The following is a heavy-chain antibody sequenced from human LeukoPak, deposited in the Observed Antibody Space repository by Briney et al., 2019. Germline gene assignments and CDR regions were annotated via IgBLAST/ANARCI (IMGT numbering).Heavy chain of an antibody. CDR2: ISAYNGNT. CDR3: AKDRGEVGYYYYGMDV. CDR1: GGTFSSYG. J-gene: IGHJ6*02. V-gene: IGHV1-18*01. D-gene: IGHD2-21*01. Sequence: ASVKVSCKASGGTFSSYGISWVRQAPGQGLEWMGWISAYNGNTNYAQKLQGRVTMTTDTSTSTAYMELRSLRSDDTAVYYCAKDRGEVGYYYYGMDVWGQGTTVTVSS.